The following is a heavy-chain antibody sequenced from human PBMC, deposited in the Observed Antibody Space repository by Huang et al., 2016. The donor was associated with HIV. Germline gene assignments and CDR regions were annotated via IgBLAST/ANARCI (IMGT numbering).Heavy chain of an antibody. CDR2: MKTKTDGGTA. CDR3: TTNPDY. Sequence: EVQLVQSGGGLVKPGGSLRGSCAASGLTFSNAWMNWVRQGPGKRLEWLGRMKTKTDGGTADYAAPVKGRVTIARDGSKNTFYLEMSSLKTEDTALYFCTTNPDYWGQGTLVTVSS. V-gene: IGHV3-15*01. CDR1: GLTFSNAW. J-gene: IGHJ4*02.